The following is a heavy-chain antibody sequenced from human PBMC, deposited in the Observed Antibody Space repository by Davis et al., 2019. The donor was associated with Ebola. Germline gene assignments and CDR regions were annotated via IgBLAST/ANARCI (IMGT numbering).Heavy chain of an antibody. CDR3: ARVPLIYYDSSGYYWDY. CDR2: IYYSGST. J-gene: IGHJ4*02. V-gene: IGHV4-59*01. Sequence: MPLETLSLTCTVSGGSISSYYWSWIRQPPGKGLEWIGYIYYSGSTNYNPSLKSRVTISVDTSKNQFSLRLSSVTAADTAVYYCARVPLIYYDSSGYYWDYWGQGTLVTVSS. CDR1: GGSISSYY. D-gene: IGHD3-22*01.